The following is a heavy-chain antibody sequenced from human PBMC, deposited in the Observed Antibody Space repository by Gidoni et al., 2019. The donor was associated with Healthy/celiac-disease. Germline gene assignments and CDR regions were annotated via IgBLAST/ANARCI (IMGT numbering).Heavy chain of an antibody. D-gene: IGHD3-3*01. CDR1: GGSISSSNW. V-gene: IGHV4-4*02. CDR2: IYHSGST. CDR3: ASRINYDFWSGYQRSPGDY. J-gene: IGHJ4*02. Sequence: QVQLQESGPGLVKPSGTLSLTCAVSGGSISSSNWGSWVRQPPGKGLEWIGEIYHSGSTNYNPSLKSRVTISVDKSKNQFSLKLSSVTAADTAVYYCASRINYDFWSGYQRSPGDYWGQGTLVTVSS.